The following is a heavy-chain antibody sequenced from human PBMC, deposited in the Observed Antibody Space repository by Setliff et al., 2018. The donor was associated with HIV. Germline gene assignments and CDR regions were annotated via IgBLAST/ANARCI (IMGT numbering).Heavy chain of an antibody. V-gene: IGHV3-21*01. CDR2: ISSSTSYI. Sequence: PGGSLRLSCAASGFTFDDYAMHWVRQAPGKGLEWVSSISSSTSYIFYADSVKGRFTISRDNAKNSLYLQMDSLRAEDTAVYYCARDFMATTNGFDYWGQGTLVTVSS. J-gene: IGHJ4*02. CDR1: GFTFDDYA. CDR3: ARDFMATTNGFDY. D-gene: IGHD5-12*01.